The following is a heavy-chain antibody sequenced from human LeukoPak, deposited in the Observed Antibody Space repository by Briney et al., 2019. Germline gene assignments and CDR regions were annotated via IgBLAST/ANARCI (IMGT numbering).Heavy chain of an antibody. Sequence: SETLSLTCAVSGYSISSGYYWGWIRQPPGKGLEWIGSIYHSGSTYYNPSLKSRVTISVDTSKNQFSLKLSSVTAADTAVYYCARDWNKWKLSNWFDPWGQGTLVTVSS. V-gene: IGHV4-38-2*02. J-gene: IGHJ5*02. CDR3: ARDWNKWKLSNWFDP. D-gene: IGHD1-20*01. CDR2: IYHSGST. CDR1: GYSISSGYY.